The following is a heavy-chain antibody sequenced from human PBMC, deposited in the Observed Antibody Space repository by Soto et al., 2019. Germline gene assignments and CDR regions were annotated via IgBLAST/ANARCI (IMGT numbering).Heavy chain of an antibody. CDR1: GFTFSRFG. Sequence: QVQLVESGGGVVQPGRSLRLSCAASGFTFSRFGMHWVRLVPGKGLEWVALIWYHGKNEDYADSVKGRFTISRDNSKNTLYLHMNSLRAEDTAVYYCARRGDSSGYFPNSYDMWGQGTMVTVSS. V-gene: IGHV3-33*01. CDR3: ARRGDSSGYFPNSYDM. D-gene: IGHD3-22*01. J-gene: IGHJ3*02. CDR2: IWYHGKNE.